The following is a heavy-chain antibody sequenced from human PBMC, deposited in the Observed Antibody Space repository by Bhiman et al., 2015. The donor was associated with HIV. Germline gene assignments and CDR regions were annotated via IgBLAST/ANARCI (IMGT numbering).Heavy chain of an antibody. CDR3: AKDLRGYSYGFAYYFDY. CDR1: GFTFSNYA. J-gene: IGHJ4*02. Sequence: EVQLLESGGGLVQPGGSLRLSCAASGFTFSNYAMTWVRQAPGKGLEWVSTISGSGYSTYYADSVKGRFTISRDNSKNTLYLQMNSLRAEDTAVYNCAKDLRGYSYGFAYYFDYWGQGTLVTVSS. D-gene: IGHD5-18*01. CDR2: ISGSGYST. V-gene: IGHV3-23*01.